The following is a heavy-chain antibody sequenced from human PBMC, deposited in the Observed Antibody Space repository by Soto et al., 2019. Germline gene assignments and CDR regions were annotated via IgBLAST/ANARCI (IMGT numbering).Heavy chain of an antibody. CDR1: GFTFSSYA. CDR2: ISYDGSNK. CDR3: ARVWLERPPNYYYYYYGMDV. D-gene: IGHD1-1*01. J-gene: IGHJ6*02. Sequence: GGSLRLSCAASGFTFSSYAMHWVRQAPGKGLEWVAVISYDGSNKYYADSVKGRFTISRDNSKNTLYLQMNSLRAEDTAVYYCARVWLERPPNYYYYYYGMDVWGQGTTVTVSS. V-gene: IGHV3-30-3*01.